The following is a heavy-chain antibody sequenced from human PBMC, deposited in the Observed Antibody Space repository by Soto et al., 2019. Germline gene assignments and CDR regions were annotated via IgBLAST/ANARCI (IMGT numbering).Heavy chain of an antibody. D-gene: IGHD2-15*01. V-gene: IGHV4-34*01. CDR2: INHSGST. CDR1: GGSFSGYY. Sequence: PSETLSLTCAVYGGSFSGYYWSWIRQPPGKGLEWIGEINHSGSTNYNPSLKSRVTISVDTSKNQFSLKLSSVTAADTAVYYCARGGIVVVVAANSYYSGMDVWGQGTTVTVSS. J-gene: IGHJ6*02. CDR3: ARGGIVVVVAANSYYSGMDV.